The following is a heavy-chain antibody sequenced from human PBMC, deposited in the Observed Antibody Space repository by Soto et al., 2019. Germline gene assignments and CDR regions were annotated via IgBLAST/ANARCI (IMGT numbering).Heavy chain of an antibody. J-gene: IGHJ4*02. V-gene: IGHV3-21*04. CDR1: GFTFSRVS. Sequence: PGGALRRSCEASGFTFSRVSMNWVRRVPGKGLEWVASISSASSETWYADSVKGRFIISRDNAQNSLFLQMNTLRPEDSAIYYCARVAYWGPGTQVTVSS. CDR2: ISSASSET. CDR3: ARVAY.